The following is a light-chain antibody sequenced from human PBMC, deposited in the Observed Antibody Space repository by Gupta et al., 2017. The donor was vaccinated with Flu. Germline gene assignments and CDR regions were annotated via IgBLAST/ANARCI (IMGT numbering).Light chain of an antibody. J-gene: IGLJ2*01. Sequence: QSALTQPPSASGSPGQSVTISCTGTSSDVGGYNYVSWYQQHPGKAPKLRMYEVSKRPSGVPDRSSGSKAGKTASPNXSXLQADDXADYYCSSYESSNQDVFGGGTKMNV. CDR1: SSDVGGYNY. CDR2: EVS. CDR3: SSYESSNQDV. V-gene: IGLV2-8*01.